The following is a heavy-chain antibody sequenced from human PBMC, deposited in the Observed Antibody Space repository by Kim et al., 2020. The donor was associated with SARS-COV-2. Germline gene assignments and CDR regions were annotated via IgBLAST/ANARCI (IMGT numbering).Heavy chain of an antibody. J-gene: IGHJ5*02. Sequence: YTQNFQGRSTITRDPSATTAYMELSSLTSKDTAVYYCAREGSGSYNWLDPWGQGTLVTVSS. V-gene: IGHV1-3*01. D-gene: IGHD3-10*01. CDR3: AREGSGSYNWLDP.